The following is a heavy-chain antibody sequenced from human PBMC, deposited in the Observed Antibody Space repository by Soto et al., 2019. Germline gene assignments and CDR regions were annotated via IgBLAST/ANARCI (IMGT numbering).Heavy chain of an antibody. V-gene: IGHV3-66*01. D-gene: IGHD6-19*01. CDR3: ARDGYSSGWYRYFDL. CDR2: IYSGGST. J-gene: IGHJ2*01. Sequence: GGSLRLSCAASGFTVSSNYMSWVRQAPGKGLEWVSVIYSGGSTYYADSVKGRFTISRDNSKNTLYLQMNSLRAEDTAVYYCARDGYSSGWYRYFDLWGRGTLVTVSS. CDR1: GFTVSSNY.